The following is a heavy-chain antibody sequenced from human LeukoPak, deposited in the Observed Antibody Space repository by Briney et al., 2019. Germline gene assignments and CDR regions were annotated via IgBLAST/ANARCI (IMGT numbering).Heavy chain of an antibody. CDR2: IYTSVST. D-gene: IGHD3-9*01. J-gene: IGHJ4*02. CDR3: ARTPSGILTGYYLDY. CDR1: GGSISSGSYY. Sequence: PSQTLSLTCTVSGGSISSGSYYWSWIRQPAGKGLEWIGRIYTSVSTNYNPSLKSRVTISVDTSKNQFSLKLSSVTAADTAVYYCARTPSGILTGYYLDYWGQGTLVTVSS. V-gene: IGHV4-61*02.